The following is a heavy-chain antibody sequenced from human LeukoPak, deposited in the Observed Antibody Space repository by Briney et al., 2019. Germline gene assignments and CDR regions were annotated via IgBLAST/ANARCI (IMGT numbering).Heavy chain of an antibody. CDR3: ARLYSPI. D-gene: IGHD5-18*01. Sequence: GSLRLSCAASGFTVSSSYMSLVRPAPGKGLEWVSVIYSGGSTYYADSVKGRFTISRDNSKNTLYLQMNSLRAEDTAVYYCARLYSPIWGQGTMVTVSS. CDR2: IYSGGST. J-gene: IGHJ3*02. CDR1: GFTVSSSY. V-gene: IGHV3-66*04.